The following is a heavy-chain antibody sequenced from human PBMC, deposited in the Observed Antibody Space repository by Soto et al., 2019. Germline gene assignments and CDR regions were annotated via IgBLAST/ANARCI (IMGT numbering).Heavy chain of an antibody. CDR2: ISGSGGST. Sequence: GGSLRLSCAASGFTFSSYAMSWVRQAPGKGLEWVSAISGSGGSTYYADSVKGRFTISRDNSKNTLYLQMNSLRAEDTAVYYCAKDSDYYDSRTLDYWGQGTLVTVSS. V-gene: IGHV3-23*01. CDR3: AKDSDYYDSRTLDY. J-gene: IGHJ4*02. D-gene: IGHD3-22*01. CDR1: GFTFSSYA.